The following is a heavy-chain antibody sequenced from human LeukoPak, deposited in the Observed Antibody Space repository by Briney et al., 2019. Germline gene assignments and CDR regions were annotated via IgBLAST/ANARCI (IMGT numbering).Heavy chain of an antibody. CDR2: IFPIFGTA. CDR3: ATGRWPQLGYYYYYMDV. D-gene: IGHD5-24*01. V-gene: IGHV1-69*05. Sequence: ASVKVSCKASGGTFSSYAISWVRQAPGPGLEWMGGIFPIFGTANYAQKFQGRVTITTDASTSTAYMELSSLRSEDTAVYYCATGRWPQLGYYYYYMDVWGKGTTVTVSS. CDR1: GGTFSSYA. J-gene: IGHJ6*03.